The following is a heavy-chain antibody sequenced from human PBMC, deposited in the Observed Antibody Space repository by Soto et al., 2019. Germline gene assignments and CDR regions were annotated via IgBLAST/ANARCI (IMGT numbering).Heavy chain of an antibody. CDR1: GFTLSNIG. J-gene: IGHJ4*02. CDR3: AKESGGERYAAYFDL. D-gene: IGHD2-21*01. Sequence: QVQLVESGGGVGQPGTSLRLACAASGFTLSNIGMQWVRQAPGKGLEWVAVISAGGNTKYYADSVKGRFTISRDNSKNALFQQMNSLSTEDTAVYYCAKESGGERYAAYFDLWGQGTLVTVSA. V-gene: IGHV3-30*18. CDR2: ISAGGNTK.